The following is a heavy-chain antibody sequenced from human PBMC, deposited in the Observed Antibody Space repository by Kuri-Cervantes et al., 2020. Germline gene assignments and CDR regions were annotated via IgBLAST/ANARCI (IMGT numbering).Heavy chain of an antibody. J-gene: IGHJ5*02. Sequence: SVKVSCKASGYTFRTFGLNWVRQAPGQGLEWMGGIIPIFGTANYAQKFQGRVTITTDESTSTAYMELSSLRSEDTAVYYCARDRTRYYDILTGYYSSLNWFDPWGQGTLVTVSS. V-gene: IGHV1-69*05. CDR2: IIPIFGTA. CDR3: ARDRTRYYDILTGYYSSLNWFDP. D-gene: IGHD3-9*01. CDR1: GYTFRTFG.